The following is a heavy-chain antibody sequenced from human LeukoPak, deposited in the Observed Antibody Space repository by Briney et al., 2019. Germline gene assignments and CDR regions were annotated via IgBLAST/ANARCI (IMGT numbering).Heavy chain of an antibody. V-gene: IGHV3-23*01. D-gene: IGHD4-17*01. Sequence: GGSLRLSCAASGLTFSNYAMSWVRRAPGKGLECVSVISGGGDSTYYAASVKGRFTISRDNFKNPVFLQMNSLRGEDTAVYFCAKGHSDFGTGFDQWGQGTLVTVSS. CDR3: AKGHSDFGTGFDQ. CDR2: ISGGGDST. J-gene: IGHJ4*02. CDR1: GLTFSNYA.